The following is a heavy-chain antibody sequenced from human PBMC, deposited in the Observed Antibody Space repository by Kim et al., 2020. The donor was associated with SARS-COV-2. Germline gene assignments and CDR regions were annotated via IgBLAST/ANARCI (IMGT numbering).Heavy chain of an antibody. CDR2: ISSSSSYI. J-gene: IGHJ4*02. CDR1: GFTFSSYS. Sequence: GGSLRLSCAASGFTFSSYSMNWVRQAPGKGLEWVSSISSSSSYIYYADSVKGRFTISRDNAKNSLYLQMNSLRAEDTAVYYCARDHSRRSWTLRDFDYWGQGTLVTVSS. V-gene: IGHV3-21*01. D-gene: IGHD6-13*01. CDR3: ARDHSRRSWTLRDFDY.